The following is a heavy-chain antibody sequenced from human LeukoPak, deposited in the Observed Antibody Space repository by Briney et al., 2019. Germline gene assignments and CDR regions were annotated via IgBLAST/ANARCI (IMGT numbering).Heavy chain of an antibody. CDR2: ISGSGGST. CDR3: SKGPSLRFLEWLYRN. Sequence: GGSLRLSCAASGFTFSSYAMSWVRQAPGKRLEWVSAISGSGGSTYYADSVKGRFTISRDNSKNTLYLQMNSLRAEDTAVYYCSKGPSLRFLEWLYRNWGQGTLVTVSS. J-gene: IGHJ4*02. D-gene: IGHD3-3*01. V-gene: IGHV3-23*01. CDR1: GFTFSSYA.